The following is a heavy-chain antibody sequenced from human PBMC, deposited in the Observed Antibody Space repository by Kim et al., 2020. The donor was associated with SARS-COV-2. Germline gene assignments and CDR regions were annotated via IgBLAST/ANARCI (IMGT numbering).Heavy chain of an antibody. CDR2: INSDGSST. CDR1: GFTFSSYW. CDR3: ARVGYCSGGSCYGDFDY. Sequence: GGSLRLSCAASGFTFSSYWMHWVRQAPGKGLVWVSRINSDGSSTSYADSVKGRFTISRDNAKNTLYLQMNSLRAEDTAVYYCARVGYCSGGSCYGDFDYWGQGTLVTVSS. V-gene: IGHV3-74*01. D-gene: IGHD2-15*01. J-gene: IGHJ4*02.